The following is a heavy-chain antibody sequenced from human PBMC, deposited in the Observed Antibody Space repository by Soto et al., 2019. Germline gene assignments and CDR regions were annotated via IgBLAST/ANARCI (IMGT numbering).Heavy chain of an antibody. D-gene: IGHD3-10*01. V-gene: IGHV1-18*01. CDR3: ARIGDVPYYDYGMDV. J-gene: IGHJ6*02. CDR1: GYTFSTYG. CDR2: INGYNGNT. Sequence: QVQLVQSGAEVKKPGASVKVSCKAYGYTFSTYGISWVRQAPGQGLEWMGWINGYNGNTNYAPKLQGRITMTTDTSTPTAYMGLRSLRSDDTAVYYCARIGDVPYYDYGMDVWGQGTTVTVSS.